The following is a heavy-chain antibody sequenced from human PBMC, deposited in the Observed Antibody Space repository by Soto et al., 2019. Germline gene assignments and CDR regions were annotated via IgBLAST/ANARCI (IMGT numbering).Heavy chain of an antibody. Sequence: PSETLSLTCTVSGGSISSSSYYWGWIRQPPGKGLEWIGSIYYSGSTYYNPSLKSRVTISVDTSKNQFSLKLSSVTAADAAVYYCASINYDILTGYYNQEDHYYYGMDVWGQGTTVT. CDR1: GGSISSSSYY. D-gene: IGHD3-9*01. CDR2: IYYSGST. J-gene: IGHJ6*02. CDR3: ASINYDILTGYYNQEDHYYYGMDV. V-gene: IGHV4-39*01.